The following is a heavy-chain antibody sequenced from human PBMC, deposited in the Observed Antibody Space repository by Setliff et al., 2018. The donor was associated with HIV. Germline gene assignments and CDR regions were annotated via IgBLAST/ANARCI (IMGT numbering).Heavy chain of an antibody. CDR2: INPSGGST. CDR1: GYTFTSYY. CDR3: ARDGPALDIVVVPAASVLGYYYYYMDV. D-gene: IGHD2-2*03. J-gene: IGHJ6*03. Sequence: GASVMVSCKASGYTFTSYYMHWVRQAPGQGLEWMGIINPSGGSTSYAQKFQGRVTMTRDTSTSTVYMELSSLRSEDTAVYYCARDGPALDIVVVPAASVLGYYYYYMDVWGKGTTVTVSS. V-gene: IGHV1-46*01.